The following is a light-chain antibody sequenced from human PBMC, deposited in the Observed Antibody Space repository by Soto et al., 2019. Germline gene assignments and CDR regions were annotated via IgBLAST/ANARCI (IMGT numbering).Light chain of an antibody. Sequence: EIVVTQSPATLSVSPGERVTLSCRASQSVSSSLAWYQQRPGQAPRLLLYDTSTRVAGISARFSGSGSGTEFTLTISSLQSEDFAVYYCQQDIDWPPGTFGQGTAVEIK. CDR3: QQDIDWPPGT. J-gene: IGKJ1*01. CDR1: QSVSSS. V-gene: IGKV3-15*01. CDR2: DTS.